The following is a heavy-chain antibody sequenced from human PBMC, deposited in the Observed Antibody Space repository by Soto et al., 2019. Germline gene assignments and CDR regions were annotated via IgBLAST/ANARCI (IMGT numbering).Heavy chain of an antibody. CDR1: GYTFTSYG. D-gene: IGHD2-21*02. V-gene: IGHV1-18*04. Sequence: ASVKVSCKASGYTFTSYGISWVRQAPGQGLEWMGWISAYNGNTNYAQKLQGRVTMTTDTSTSTAYMELRSLRSDDTAVYYCARGRGPYCVGDCYPNWFDPWGQGTLVTVSS. CDR2: ISAYNGNT. J-gene: IGHJ5*02. CDR3: ARGRGPYCVGDCYPNWFDP.